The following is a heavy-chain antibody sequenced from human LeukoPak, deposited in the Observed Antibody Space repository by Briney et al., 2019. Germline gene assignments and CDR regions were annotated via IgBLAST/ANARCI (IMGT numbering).Heavy chain of an antibody. J-gene: IGHJ4*02. V-gene: IGHV3-23*01. CDR2: ISGSGGST. Sequence: GGSLRLSCAASGFTFSSYAMSWVRQAPGKGLEWVSAISGSGGSTYYADSVKGRFTISRDNAKNSPYLQMNSLRAEDTAVYYCARVARVGASDYWGQGTLVTVSS. CDR3: ARVARVGASDY. CDR1: GFTFSSYA. D-gene: IGHD1-26*01.